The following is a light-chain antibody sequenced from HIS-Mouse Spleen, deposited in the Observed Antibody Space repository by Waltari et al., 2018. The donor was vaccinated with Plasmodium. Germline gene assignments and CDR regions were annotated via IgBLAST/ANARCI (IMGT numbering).Light chain of an antibody. CDR3: YSAADNNLV. CDR2: KDS. V-gene: IGLV3-27*01. J-gene: IGLJ3*02. Sequence: SYELTQPSSVSVSPGQTARITCPGDVLANRIARWLQQKPGQAPVLLIYKDSERPSGIPERFSGSSSGTTVTLTISGAQVEDEADYYCYSAADNNLVFGGGTKLTVL. CDR1: VLANRI.